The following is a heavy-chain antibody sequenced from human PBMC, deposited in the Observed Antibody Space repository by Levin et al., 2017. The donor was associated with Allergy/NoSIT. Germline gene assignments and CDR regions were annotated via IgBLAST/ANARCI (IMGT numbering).Heavy chain of an antibody. Sequence: KVSCKGSGYSFTSYWISWVRQMPGKGLEWMGRIDPSDSYTNYSPSFQGHVTISADKSISTAYLQWSSLKASDTAMYYCATDTRLDGEGYSYGFDYWGQGTLVTVSS. CDR1: GYSFTSYW. CDR2: IDPSDSYT. CDR3: ATDTRLDGEGYSYGFDY. J-gene: IGHJ4*02. D-gene: IGHD5-18*01. V-gene: IGHV5-10-1*01.